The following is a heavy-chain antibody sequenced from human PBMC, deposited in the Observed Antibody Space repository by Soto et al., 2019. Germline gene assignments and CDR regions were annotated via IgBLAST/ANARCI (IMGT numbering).Heavy chain of an antibody. D-gene: IGHD5-12*01. V-gene: IGHV5-51*01. J-gene: IGHJ4*02. CDR1: GYSFSNYW. Sequence: PGESLKISCKASGYSFSNYWIAWVRQMPGKGLEWMGIIYPSESNARYSPSFQGQVTISADKSINTAYLQWSSLKASDTAMYYCSRVHGSQTAFAHWGQGTLVTVSS. CDR2: IYPSESNA. CDR3: SRVHGSQTAFAH.